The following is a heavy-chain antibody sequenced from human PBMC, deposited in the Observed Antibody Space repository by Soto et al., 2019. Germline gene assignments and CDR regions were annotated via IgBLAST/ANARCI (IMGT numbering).Heavy chain of an antibody. CDR2: ISSDGTTI. CDR1: GLTISKCE. J-gene: IGHJ4*02. D-gene: IGHD2-21*01. CDR3: VRVGVVARPY. Sequence: GGSLRLSCEVSGLTISKCEMTWVRQAPGKGLEWVSSISSDGTTIYYADSVKGRFTISRDNDKNSLYLQMNSLKGEDTATYYCVRVGVVARPYWGQGTPVTV. V-gene: IGHV3-48*03.